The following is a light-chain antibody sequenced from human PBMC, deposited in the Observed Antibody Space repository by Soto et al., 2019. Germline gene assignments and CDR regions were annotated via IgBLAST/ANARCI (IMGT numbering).Light chain of an antibody. J-gene: IGKJ3*01. CDR3: QQYNNWPFT. Sequence: EIMMTQSPVTLSVSPGERATLSFKASQSVNSNLAWYQQKPGQAPRLLIYGASTRATGIPASFIGNGSGTEFTLTASSLQPEDVAVYYCQQYNNWPFTLGPGTKVDIK. CDR2: GAS. CDR1: QSVNSN. V-gene: IGKV3-15*01.